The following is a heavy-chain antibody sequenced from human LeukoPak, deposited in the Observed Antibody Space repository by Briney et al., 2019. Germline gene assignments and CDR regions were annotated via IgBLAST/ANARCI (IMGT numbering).Heavy chain of an antibody. CDR1: GYTFTSYA. CDR3: ARDMGYSSGWSNDY. D-gene: IGHD6-19*01. CDR2: INPNSGGT. J-gene: IGHJ4*02. Sequence: ASVKVSCKASGYTFTSYAMHWVRQAPGQGLEWMGWINPNSGGTNYAQKFQGRVTMTRDTSISTAYMELSRLRSDDTAVYYCARDMGYSSGWSNDYWGQGTLVTVSS. V-gene: IGHV1-2*02.